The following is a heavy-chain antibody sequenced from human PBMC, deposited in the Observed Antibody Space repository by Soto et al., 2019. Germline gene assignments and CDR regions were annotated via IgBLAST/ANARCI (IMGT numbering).Heavy chain of an antibody. CDR2: ISWNSGSI. J-gene: IGHJ6*03. CDR1: GFTFDDYA. Sequence: SLKISCAASGFTFDDYAMHWVRQAPGKGLEWVSGISWNSGSIGYADSVKGRFTISRDNAKNSLYLQMNSLRAEDTALYYCAKDGRDDFWSGYYSHYMDVWGKGTTVTVSS. D-gene: IGHD3-3*01. V-gene: IGHV3-9*01. CDR3: AKDGRDDFWSGYYSHYMDV.